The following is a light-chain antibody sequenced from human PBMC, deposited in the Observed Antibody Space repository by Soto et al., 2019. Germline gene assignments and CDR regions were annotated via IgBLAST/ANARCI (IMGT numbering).Light chain of an antibody. CDR1: SSNIGAGYD. CDR3: KSYAGSNTYV. V-gene: IGLV1-40*01. CDR2: EVV. J-gene: IGLJ1*01. Sequence: QSVLTQPPSVSGAPGQTVTISCTGSSSNIGAGYDVQWYQHHPGKAPRLIIYEVVQRPSGVPDRFSGSKSGNTASLTVSGLQAADEADYFCKSYAGSNTYVFGSGTKVTVL.